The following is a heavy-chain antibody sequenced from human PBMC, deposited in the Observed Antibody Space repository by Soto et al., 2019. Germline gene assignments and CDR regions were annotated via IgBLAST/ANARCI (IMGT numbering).Heavy chain of an antibody. CDR3: AKAGFRLEELSKRGPFDY. J-gene: IGHJ4*02. D-gene: IGHD3-16*02. V-gene: IGHV3-23*01. CDR2: VSFSGGTT. Sequence: GGSLRLSCAASGFTFSSYAMSWVRQAPGKGLEWVSVVSFSGGTTYYADSVKGRFTISRDNSKNTLDLQMNSLRAEDTAVYYCAKAGFRLEELSKRGPFDYWGQGTLVTVSS. CDR1: GFTFSSYA.